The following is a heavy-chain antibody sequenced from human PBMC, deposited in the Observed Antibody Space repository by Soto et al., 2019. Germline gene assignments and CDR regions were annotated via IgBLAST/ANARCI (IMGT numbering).Heavy chain of an antibody. J-gene: IGHJ6*02. CDR2: TFYRSKWYH. V-gene: IGHV6-1*01. CDR1: GDSVFTNSAAA. Sequence: QVQLQPSGPGLVKPSQTLSLTCAISGDSVFTNSAAAWNWIRQSPSRGLEWLGRTFYRSKWYHDYSSSVRSRININPDTAKNQFSLHLKSVTPEDTAVYYCARDLGGYMDVWGQGTTVTVSS. D-gene: IGHD6-25*01. CDR3: ARDLGGYMDV.